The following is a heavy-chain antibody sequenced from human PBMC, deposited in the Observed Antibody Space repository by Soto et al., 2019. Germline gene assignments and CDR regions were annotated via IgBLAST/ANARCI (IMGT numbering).Heavy chain of an antibody. V-gene: IGHV1-2*04. CDR1: GYTFTGYY. CDR3: ARADYYYYYGMDV. J-gene: IGHJ6*02. CDR2: INPNSGGT. Sequence: PSVKVSCKASGYTFTGYYMHWVRQAPGQGLEWMGWINPNSGGTNYAQKFQGWVTMTRDTSISTAYMELSRLRSDDTAVYYCARADYYYYYGMDVWGQGTTVTVSS.